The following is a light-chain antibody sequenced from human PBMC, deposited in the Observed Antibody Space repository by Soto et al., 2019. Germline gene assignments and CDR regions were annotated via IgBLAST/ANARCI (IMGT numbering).Light chain of an antibody. CDR1: SSNVGNFNV. J-gene: IGLJ1*01. V-gene: IGLV2-23*02. CDR2: DVT. Sequence: QSALAQPASVSGSPGQSITISCTGTSSNVGNFNVVSWYQQHPGKAPKVIIYDVTERPSGVSNRFSGSKSGNTASLTISGLQAEDEADYYCCSYAGSGTSVFGTGTKVTVL. CDR3: CSYAGSGTSV.